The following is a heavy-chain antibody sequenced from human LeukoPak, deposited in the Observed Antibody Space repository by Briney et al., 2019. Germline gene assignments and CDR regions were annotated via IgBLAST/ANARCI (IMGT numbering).Heavy chain of an antibody. D-gene: IGHD6-19*01. CDR1: GFTFSSYS. Sequence: GGSLRLSCAASGFTFSSYSMNWVRQAPGKGLEWVSSISSSSSYIYYADSVKGRFTISRDNAKNSLYLQMNSLRAEDTAVYYCARSVGAVAGPDYWGQGTLVTVSS. CDR2: ISSSSSYI. V-gene: IGHV3-21*01. CDR3: ARSVGAVAGPDY. J-gene: IGHJ4*02.